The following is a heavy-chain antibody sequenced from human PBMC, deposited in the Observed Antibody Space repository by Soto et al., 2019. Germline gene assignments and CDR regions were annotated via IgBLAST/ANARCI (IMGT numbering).Heavy chain of an antibody. CDR3: ARVPYLSSSWYGIVHWFDP. CDR2: IIPIFGTA. Sequence: VKVSCKASGGTFSSYAISWVRQAPGQGLEWMGGIIPIFGTANYAQKFQGRVTITADESTSTAYMELSSLRSEDTAVYYCARVPYLSSSWYGIVHWFDPWGQGTLVTVSS. CDR1: GGTFSSYA. D-gene: IGHD6-13*01. V-gene: IGHV1-69*01. J-gene: IGHJ5*02.